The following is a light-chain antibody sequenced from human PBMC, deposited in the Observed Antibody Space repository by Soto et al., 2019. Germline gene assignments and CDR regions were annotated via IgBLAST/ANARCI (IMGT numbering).Light chain of an antibody. Sequence: QTVVTQEPSFSVSPGGTVTLTCGLSSGSVTTTYSPTWYQQTPGQAPRTLIYSTNTRSSGVPDRFSGSILGNKAALTITGAQADDEADYYCVLDMGSGIWVFGGGTKLTVL. CDR2: STN. J-gene: IGLJ3*02. CDR1: SGSVTTTYS. CDR3: VLDMGSGIWV. V-gene: IGLV8-61*01.